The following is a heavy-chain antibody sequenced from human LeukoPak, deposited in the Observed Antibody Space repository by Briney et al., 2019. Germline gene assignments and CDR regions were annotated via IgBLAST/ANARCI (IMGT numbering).Heavy chain of an antibody. CDR3: ARWWSGVRTFDDAFDI. J-gene: IGHJ3*02. V-gene: IGHV1-18*01. CDR2: ISAYNGNT. CDR1: GYTFTSYG. D-gene: IGHD2-15*01. Sequence: ASVKVSCKASGYTFTSYGISWVRQAPGQGLEWMGWISAYNGNTNYAQKFQGRVTMTTDTSTSTAYMELSSLRSEDTAVYYCARWWSGVRTFDDAFDIWGQGTMVTVSS.